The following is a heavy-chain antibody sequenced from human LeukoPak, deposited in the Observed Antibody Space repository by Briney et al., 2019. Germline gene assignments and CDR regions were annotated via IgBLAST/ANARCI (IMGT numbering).Heavy chain of an antibody. CDR1: GGTFSSYP. D-gene: IGHD4-17*01. CDR3: ARVGVYGDYFDY. Sequence: SVKVSCKASGGTFSSYPISWVRQAPGQGLAWVGGIIPIFGTENYAQRFQGRVTITADESTSTAYMELSSLRSEDTAVYYCARVGVYGDYFDYWGQGTLVTVSS. J-gene: IGHJ4*02. CDR2: IIPIFGTE. V-gene: IGHV1-69*01.